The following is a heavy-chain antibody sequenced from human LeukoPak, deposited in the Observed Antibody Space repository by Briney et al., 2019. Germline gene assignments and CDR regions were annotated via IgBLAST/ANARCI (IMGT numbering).Heavy chain of an antibody. CDR3: ATAGYRSCFDP. D-gene: IGHD1-1*01. V-gene: IGHV3-7*01. CDR1: GFTFSSSW. CDR2: IKQDGSEK. Sequence: PGGPLRLSCVASGFTFSSSWMTWVRQAAGKGQEWVANIKQDGSEKHYADSVEGRFTISRDNAKNSLYLQMNNLNSEDTAVYFCATAGYRSCFDPWGRGTLVTVSS. J-gene: IGHJ5*02.